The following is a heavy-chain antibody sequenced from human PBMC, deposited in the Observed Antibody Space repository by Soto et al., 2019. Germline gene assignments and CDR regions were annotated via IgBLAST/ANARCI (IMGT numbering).Heavy chain of an antibody. CDR1: GGSFSSYA. CDR2: IIPIVGTG. CDR3: AKDLRAAGRPGMDV. D-gene: IGHD6-13*01. J-gene: IGHJ6*02. V-gene: IGHV1-69*01. Sequence: QVQLVQSGAEVKKPGSSVMVSCKASGGSFSSYAISWVRQAPGQGLEWMGGIIPIVGTGNYAQNVQGRVRITADEPTSTSYMELSSMRAETTAMYYCAKDLRAAGRPGMDVGGRGTTVTVS.